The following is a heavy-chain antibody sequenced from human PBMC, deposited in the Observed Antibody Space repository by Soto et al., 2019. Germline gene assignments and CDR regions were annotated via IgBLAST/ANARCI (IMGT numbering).Heavy chain of an antibody. J-gene: IGHJ4*02. Sequence: QVQLVQSGAEVKKPGASVKVSCKASGYTFTNYVIHWVRQAPGQRLEWMGWINVANGNTKFSRKFQDRVTVTRDTSASTAYMELSSLISEDTAVYYCAREAYYAILSSFDYWGQGAVVTVSS. CDR1: GYTFTNYV. D-gene: IGHD2-21*01. CDR2: INVANGNT. CDR3: AREAYYAILSSFDY. V-gene: IGHV1-3*01.